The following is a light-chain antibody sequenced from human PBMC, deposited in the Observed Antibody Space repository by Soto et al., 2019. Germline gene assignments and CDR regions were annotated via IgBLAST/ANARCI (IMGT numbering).Light chain of an antibody. CDR3: SSYTSSSTVV. V-gene: IGLV2-14*01. Sequence: QSALTQPASVSGSPGQSITISCTGTSSDVGGYNYVSWYQQHSGKAPKLIIYDVSNRPSGVSNLFSASKSDSTASLTISGLQAEDEADYYCSSYTSSSTVVFGGGTKLTVL. CDR2: DVS. CDR1: SSDVGGYNY. J-gene: IGLJ2*01.